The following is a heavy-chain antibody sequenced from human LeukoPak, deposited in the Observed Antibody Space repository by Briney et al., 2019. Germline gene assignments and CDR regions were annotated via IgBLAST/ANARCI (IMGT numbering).Heavy chain of an antibody. J-gene: IGHJ6*02. CDR1: GFTFSSYG. CDR2: IWYDGSNK. D-gene: IGHD4-23*01. Sequence: GGSLRLSCAASGFTFSSYGMHWVRQAPGKGLEWVAVIWYDGSNKYYADSVKGRFTISRDNSKNTLYLQMNSLRAEDTAVYYCARELAHWALDYGGNSGPLRYYYYGMDVWGQGTTVTVSS. CDR3: ARELAHWALDYGGNSGPLRYYYYGMDV. V-gene: IGHV3-33*01.